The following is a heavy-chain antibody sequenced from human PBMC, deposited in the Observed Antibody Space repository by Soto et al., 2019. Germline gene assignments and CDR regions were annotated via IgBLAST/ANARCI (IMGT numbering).Heavy chain of an antibody. V-gene: IGHV1-2*04. Sequence: ASVKVSCKASGYTFTGYYIHWVRQAPGQGLEWMGWINPNSGGTNYAQKFQGWVTMTRDTSISTAYMELSRLRSDDTAVYYCARTEEYCSSTSCYGMDVWGQGTTVTVSS. J-gene: IGHJ6*02. CDR2: INPNSGGT. D-gene: IGHD2-2*01. CDR3: ARTEEYCSSTSCYGMDV. CDR1: GYTFTGYY.